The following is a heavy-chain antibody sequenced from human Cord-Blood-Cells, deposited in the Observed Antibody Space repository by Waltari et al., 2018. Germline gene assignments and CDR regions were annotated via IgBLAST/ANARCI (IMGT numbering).Heavy chain of an antibody. CDR3: ARDGNPGIAAAGYYYYGMDV. Sequence: VQLVQSGAEVKKPGSSVKVSCNAYGGTFSSYATSWVRQAPGQGLEWMGGIIPIFGTANDAQKFQGKVTITADKSTSTAYMELSSLRSEDTAVYYCARDGNPGIAAAGYYYYGMDVWGQGTTVTVSS. CDR2: IIPIFGTA. CDR1: GGTFSSYA. D-gene: IGHD6-13*01. V-gene: IGHV1-69*06. J-gene: IGHJ6*02.